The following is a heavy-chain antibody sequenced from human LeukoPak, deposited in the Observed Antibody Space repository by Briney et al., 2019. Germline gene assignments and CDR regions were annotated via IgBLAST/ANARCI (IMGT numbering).Heavy chain of an antibody. D-gene: IGHD5-12*01. J-gene: IGHJ4*02. CDR3: AIGEMGFSGYAFFDY. Sequence: ETLSLTCIVSGDSISSYYWSWIRQPPGKGLEWVSGFSGSGGSTYYAGSVKGRFIISRDNSKNTLYLQMNSLTVEDTAVYYCAIGEMGFSGYAFFDYWGQGNLVTVSS. V-gene: IGHV3-23*01. CDR2: FSGSGGST. CDR1: GDSISSYY.